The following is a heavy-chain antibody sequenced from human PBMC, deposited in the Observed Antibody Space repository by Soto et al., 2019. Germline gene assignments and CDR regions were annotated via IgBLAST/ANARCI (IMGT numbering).Heavy chain of an antibody. CDR3: ARDFGYSYGYAFDI. V-gene: IGHV3-74*01. CDR2: INSDGSST. J-gene: IGHJ3*02. Sequence: GESLKISCAASGFTFSSYWMHWVRQAPGKGLVWVSRINSDGSSTSYADSVKGRFTISRDNAKNTLYLQMNSLRAEDTAVYYCARDFGYSYGYAFDIWGQGTMVTVSS. D-gene: IGHD5-18*01. CDR1: GFTFSSYW.